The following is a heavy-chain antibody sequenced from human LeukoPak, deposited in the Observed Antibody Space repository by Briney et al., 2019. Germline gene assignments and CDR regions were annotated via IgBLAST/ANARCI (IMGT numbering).Heavy chain of an antibody. CDR3: ARRGPPWWDY. J-gene: IGHJ4*02. V-gene: IGHV4-59*01. Sequence: SETLSLTCTVSGASISSDYWSWVRQPPGKGLEWIGYIYHSGSSNYNPSLKSRVTMSVDTSKNQFSLKLISVTAADTAVYYCARRGPPWWDYWGQGTLVTVSS. CDR1: GASISSDY. D-gene: IGHD2-15*01. CDR2: IYHSGSS.